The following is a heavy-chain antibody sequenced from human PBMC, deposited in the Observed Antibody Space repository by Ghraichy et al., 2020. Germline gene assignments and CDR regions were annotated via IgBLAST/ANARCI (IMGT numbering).Heavy chain of an antibody. V-gene: IGHV3-7*01. Sequence: GESLNISCAASGFTFSSYWMSWVRQAPGKGLEWVANIKQDGSEKYYVDSVKGRFTISRDNAKNSLYLQMNSLRAEDTAVYYCARLQTYYYDSSGYSVASYYYYYGMDVWGQGTTVTVSS. D-gene: IGHD3-22*01. J-gene: IGHJ6*02. CDR3: ARLQTYYYDSSGYSVASYYYYYGMDV. CDR1: GFTFSSYW. CDR2: IKQDGSEK.